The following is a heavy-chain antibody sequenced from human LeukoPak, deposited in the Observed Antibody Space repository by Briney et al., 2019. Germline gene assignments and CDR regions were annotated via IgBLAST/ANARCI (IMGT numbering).Heavy chain of an antibody. CDR2: IYSGGST. CDR3: ARGAYYDILTASGLPPDY. CDR1: GFTVSSNY. D-gene: IGHD3-9*01. V-gene: IGHV3-53*01. J-gene: IGHJ4*02. Sequence: GGSLRLSCAASGFTVSSNYMSWVRQAPGKGLEWVSVIYSGGSTYYADSVKGRFTISRDNSKNTLYLQMNSLRTEDTAVYYCARGAYYDILTASGLPPDYWGQGTLVTVSS.